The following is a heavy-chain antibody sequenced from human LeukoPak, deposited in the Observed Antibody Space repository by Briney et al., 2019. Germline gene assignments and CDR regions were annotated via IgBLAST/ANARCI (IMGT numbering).Heavy chain of an antibody. CDR1: GGSISSNSYY. V-gene: IGHV4-39*01. D-gene: IGHD3-10*01. CDR3: ARTRYYYNSRSYGAPYYFDY. J-gene: IGHJ4*02. Sequence: SETLSLTCAVSGGSISSNSYYWGWIRQPPGRGLEWIGSIYYSGSTYYNPSLKSRVTISVDTSKNQFSLKLSSVTAADTAVYYCARTRYYYNSRSYGAPYYFDYWGQGTLVTVSS. CDR2: IYYSGST.